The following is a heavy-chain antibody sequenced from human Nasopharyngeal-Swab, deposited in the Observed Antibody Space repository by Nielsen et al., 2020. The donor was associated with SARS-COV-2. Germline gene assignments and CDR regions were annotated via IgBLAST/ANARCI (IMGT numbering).Heavy chain of an antibody. CDR3: ARDRWGMLPTH. CDR1: GGSITNGNYQ. V-gene: IGHV4-61*09. Sequence: LRLSCTVSGGSITNGNYQWSWIRQPAGKGLEWLGHIYTSGDTKYNASLESRVTISVDTSKNQFSLKLTSVTAADTAVFYCARDRWGMLPTHWGQGILVTVSS. CDR2: IYTSGDT. D-gene: IGHD4/OR15-4a*01. J-gene: IGHJ4*02.